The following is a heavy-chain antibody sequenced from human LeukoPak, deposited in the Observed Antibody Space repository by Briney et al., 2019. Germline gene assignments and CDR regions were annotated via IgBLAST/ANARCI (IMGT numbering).Heavy chain of an antibody. CDR1: GYTFTGYY. D-gene: IGHD3-22*01. J-gene: IGHJ3*02. CDR2: INPNSGGT. CDR3: ARDPNYYESSGYSTSAFDI. Sequence: ATVKVSCKASGYTFTGYYMHWVRQAPGQGLEWMGWINPNSGGTNYAQKFQGRVTMTRDTSISTAYMELSRLRSDDTAVYYCARDPNYYESSGYSTSAFDIWGQGTMVTVSS. V-gene: IGHV1-2*02.